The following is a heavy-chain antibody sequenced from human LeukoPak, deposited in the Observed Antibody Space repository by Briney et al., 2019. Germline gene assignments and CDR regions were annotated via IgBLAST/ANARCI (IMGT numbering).Heavy chain of an antibody. Sequence: GGSLRLSCAASGFIVSDNYMSWVRQAPGKGLEWVSSISSSSSYIYYADSVKGRFTISGDNAKNSLYLQMNSLRAEDTAVYYCAGAVAGSSWFDPWGQGTLVTVSS. D-gene: IGHD6-19*01. CDR1: GFIVSDNY. J-gene: IGHJ5*02. V-gene: IGHV3-21*01. CDR2: ISSSSSYI. CDR3: AGAVAGSSWFDP.